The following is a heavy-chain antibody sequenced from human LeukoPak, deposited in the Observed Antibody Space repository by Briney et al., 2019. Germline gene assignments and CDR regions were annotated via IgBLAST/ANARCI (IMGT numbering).Heavy chain of an antibody. D-gene: IGHD3-16*02. J-gene: IGHJ4*02. V-gene: IGHV3-23*01. CDR2: FSGSVCTT. CDR1: AFTFSSYA. Sequence: PPGGPLRLSCAASAFTFSSYAMSWVRQAPGRGMEWLSAFSGSVCTTDDADSVKCRFAFSRGNSKITQYLQMNSLRAEDTAVYYCAKIPMITFGGVIYYFDYWGQGTLVTVSS. CDR3: AKIPMITFGGVIYYFDY.